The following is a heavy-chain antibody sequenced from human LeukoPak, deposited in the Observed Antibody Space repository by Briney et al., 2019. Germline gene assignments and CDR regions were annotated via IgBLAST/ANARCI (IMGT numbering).Heavy chain of an antibody. CDR2: LYDRGKT. J-gene: IGHJ4*02. V-gene: IGHV4-38-2*01. CDR1: GYSISTSYY. CDR3: AIRTRLSPFPEAEPPPFDY. D-gene: IGHD1-14*01. Sequence: TASETLSLTCAVSGYSISTSYYWGWIRQPPGKGLGWIGSLYDRGKTYYSPSLKSRVTISVDTSKNQFSVKLSSVTAADTAVYYCAIRTRLSPFPEAEPPPFDYWGQGTLVTVSS.